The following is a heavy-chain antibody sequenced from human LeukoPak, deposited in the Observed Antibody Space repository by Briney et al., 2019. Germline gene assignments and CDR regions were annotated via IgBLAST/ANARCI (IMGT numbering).Heavy chain of an antibody. V-gene: IGHV3-20*04. CDR2: INWNGGST. Sequence: PGGSLRLSCAASGFTFDDYGMSWVRHAPGKGLEWVSGINWNGGSTGYADSVKGRFTISRDNAKNSLYLQMNSLRAEDTALYYCAARGYSYGTQVGYFDLWGRGTLVTVSS. J-gene: IGHJ2*01. CDR3: AARGYSYGTQVGYFDL. CDR1: GFTFDDYG. D-gene: IGHD5-18*01.